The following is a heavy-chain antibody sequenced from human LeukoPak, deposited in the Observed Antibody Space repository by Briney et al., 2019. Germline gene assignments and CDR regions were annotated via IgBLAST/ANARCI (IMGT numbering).Heavy chain of an antibody. Sequence: PGESLKISCKGSGYSFTSYWISWVRQMPGKGLEWMGRVDPSDSYTNYSPSFQGPVTISADKSISTAYLQWSSLKASDTAMYYCATINTIFAPYGMDVWGQGTTVTVSS. CDR1: GYSFTSYW. V-gene: IGHV5-10-1*01. D-gene: IGHD3-3*01. CDR2: VDPSDSYT. J-gene: IGHJ6*02. CDR3: ATINTIFAPYGMDV.